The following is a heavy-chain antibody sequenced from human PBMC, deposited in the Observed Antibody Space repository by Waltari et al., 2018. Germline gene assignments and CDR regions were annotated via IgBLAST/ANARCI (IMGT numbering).Heavy chain of an antibody. J-gene: IGHJ2*01. CDR1: GGTFSSYT. CDR3: ARYGATGGYFDL. D-gene: IGHD3-16*01. V-gene: IGHV1-69*02. Sequence: QVQLVQSGAEVKKPGSSVKVSCKASGGTFSSYTISWVRQAPGQGLEWMGGDIPYLGIANYAQKFEGRVTITADKSPSTAYMELSSLRSEDTAVDYCARYGATGGYFDLWGRGTLVTVSS. CDR2: DIPYLGIA.